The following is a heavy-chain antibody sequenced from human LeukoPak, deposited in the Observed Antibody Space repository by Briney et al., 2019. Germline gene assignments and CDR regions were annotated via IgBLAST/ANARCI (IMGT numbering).Heavy chain of an antibody. J-gene: IGHJ4*02. CDR2: IYYSGST. CDR3: ARDLSMSGDRFDY. D-gene: IGHD1-26*01. Sequence: PSETLSLTCTVSGGSISSSSYYWGWIRQPPGKGLEWIGSIYYSGSTYYNPSLKSRVTISVDTPKNQFSLKLSSVTAADTAVYYCARDLSMSGDRFDYWGQGTLVTVSS. V-gene: IGHV4-39*07. CDR1: GGSISSSSYY.